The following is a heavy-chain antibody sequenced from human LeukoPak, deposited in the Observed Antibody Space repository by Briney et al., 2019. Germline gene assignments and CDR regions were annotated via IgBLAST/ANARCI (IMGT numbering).Heavy chain of an antibody. J-gene: IGHJ6*02. Sequence: GGSLRLSCAASGFTFSSYSMNWVRQAPGKGLEWVSSISSSSSYIYYAGSVKGRFTISRDNAKNSLYLQMNSLRAEDTAVYYCARNGLRYPYDMDVWGQGTTVTVSS. CDR2: ISSSSSYI. D-gene: IGHD2-2*02. CDR3: ARNGLRYPYDMDV. CDR1: GFTFSSYS. V-gene: IGHV3-21*01.